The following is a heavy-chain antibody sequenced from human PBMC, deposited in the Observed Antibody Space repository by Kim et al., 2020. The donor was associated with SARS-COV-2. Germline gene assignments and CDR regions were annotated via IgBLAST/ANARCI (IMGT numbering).Heavy chain of an antibody. V-gene: IGHV3-30*18. CDR3: AKEGGASPIESGMDV. Sequence: GGSLRLSCAASGFTFSSYGMHWVRQAPGKGLEWVAVISYDGSNKYYADSVKGRFTISRDNSKNTLYLQMNSLRAEDTAVYYCAKEGGASPIESGMDVWG. D-gene: IGHD3-16*02. CDR2: ISYDGSNK. CDR1: GFTFSSYG. J-gene: IGHJ6*02.